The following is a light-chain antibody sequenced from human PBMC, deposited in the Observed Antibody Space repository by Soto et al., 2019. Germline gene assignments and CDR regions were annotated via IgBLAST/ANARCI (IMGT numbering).Light chain of an antibody. Sequence: EIVMTQSPATRSMSTGERATLSCRASQSVSSNLAWYQQKPGQAPRLLIYDISSRATGIPDRFSGSVSGTDFTLTITRLEPEDFAVYYCQQYGSSPMTFGQGTRLEIK. J-gene: IGKJ5*01. CDR1: QSVSSN. CDR3: QQYGSSPMT. CDR2: DIS. V-gene: IGKV3-20*01.